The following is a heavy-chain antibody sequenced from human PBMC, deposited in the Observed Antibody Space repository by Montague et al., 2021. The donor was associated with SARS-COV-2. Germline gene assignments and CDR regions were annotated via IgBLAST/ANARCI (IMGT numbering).Heavy chain of an antibody. Sequence: SETLSLTCAVYGXSFSGYYWSWIRQPPGEGLEWIGEINHSGSTNYNPSLKSRVTISVDTSKNQFSLKLSSVTAADTAVYYCARGRRILLWFGELLSGGDYYGMDVWGQGTTVTVSS. CDR1: GXSFSGYY. J-gene: IGHJ6*02. CDR2: INHSGST. V-gene: IGHV4-34*01. D-gene: IGHD3-10*01. CDR3: ARGRRILLWFGELLSGGDYYGMDV.